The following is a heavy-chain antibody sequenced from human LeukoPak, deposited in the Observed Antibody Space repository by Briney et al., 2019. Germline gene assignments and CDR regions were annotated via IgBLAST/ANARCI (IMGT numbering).Heavy chain of an antibody. Sequence: SVKVSCKASGGTFSSYAISWVRQATGQGLEWMGGIIPIFGTANYAQKFQGRVTITTDESTSTAYMELSSLRSEDTAVYYCARVVHYYDSSGYFNWFDPWGQGTLVTVSS. D-gene: IGHD3-22*01. CDR1: GGTFSSYA. CDR3: ARVVHYYDSSGYFNWFDP. CDR2: IIPIFGTA. J-gene: IGHJ5*02. V-gene: IGHV1-69*05.